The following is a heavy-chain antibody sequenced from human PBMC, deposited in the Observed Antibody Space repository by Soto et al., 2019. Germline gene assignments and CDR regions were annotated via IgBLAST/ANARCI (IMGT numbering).Heavy chain of an antibody. V-gene: IGHV1-18*01. CDR3: ARDLPPVDY. Sequence: QIQLVQSGAEVKKPGASVKVSCKASGYTFSSYHITWVRQAPGQGLEWMGWISAYNGNTNYAQNLQGRGTMTTDPSTSTASMELRSLRSDDTAVYYCARDLPPVDYWGQGTLVTVSS. J-gene: IGHJ4*02. CDR2: ISAYNGNT. CDR1: GYTFSSYH.